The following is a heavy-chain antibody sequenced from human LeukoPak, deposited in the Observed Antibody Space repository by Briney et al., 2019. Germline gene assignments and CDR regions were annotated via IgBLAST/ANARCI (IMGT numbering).Heavy chain of an antibody. CDR3: AKSALRYFDWLLYAPSLDY. CDR2: ISGSGGST. Sequence: GGSLRLSCAASGFTFSSYAMSWVRQAPGKGLEWVSAISGSGGSTYYADSVKGRFTISRDNSKNTLYLQMNSLRAEDTAVYYCAKSALRYFDWLLYAPSLDYWGQGTLVTVSS. D-gene: IGHD3-9*01. CDR1: GFTFSSYA. J-gene: IGHJ4*02. V-gene: IGHV3-23*01.